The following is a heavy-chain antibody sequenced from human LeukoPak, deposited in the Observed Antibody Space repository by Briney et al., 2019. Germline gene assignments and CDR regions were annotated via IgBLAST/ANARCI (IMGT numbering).Heavy chain of an antibody. CDR3: AYYGDPPYNWFDP. D-gene: IGHD3-10*01. CDR1: GDSVPSNSAA. CDR2: TYYRSKWYS. Sequence: SRTLSLTCVISGDSVPSNSAAWNWIRQSPSRGLEWLGRTYYRSKWYSDYAVSVRSRITINPDTSKNQFSLQLNSVTPEDTAVYYCAYYGDPPYNWFDPWGQGTLVTVSS. J-gene: IGHJ5*02. V-gene: IGHV6-1*01.